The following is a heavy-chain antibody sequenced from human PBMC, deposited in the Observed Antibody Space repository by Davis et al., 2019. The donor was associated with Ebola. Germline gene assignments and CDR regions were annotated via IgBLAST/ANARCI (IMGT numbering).Heavy chain of an antibody. V-gene: IGHV3-48*04. D-gene: IGHD1-26*01. CDR2: ISSSSSTI. CDR1: GFTFSSYS. Sequence: GESLKISCAASGFTFSSYSMNWVRQAPGKGLEWVSYISSSSSTIYYADSVKGRFTISRDNAKNLLYLQMNSLRAEDTAVYYCARDRGEWELLRYFDLWGRGTLVTVSS. CDR3: ARDRGEWELLRYFDL. J-gene: IGHJ2*01.